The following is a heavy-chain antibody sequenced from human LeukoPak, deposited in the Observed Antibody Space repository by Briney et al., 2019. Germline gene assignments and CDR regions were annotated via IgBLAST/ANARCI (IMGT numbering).Heavy chain of an antibody. Sequence: PSKTLSLTCTVSGGSISSYYWSWIRQPPGKGLEWIGYIYYSGSTNYNPSLKSRVTISVDTSKNQFSLKLSSVTAADTAVYYCARDVGDDSSGYSRFDYWGQGTLVTVSS. CDR3: ARDVGDDSSGYSRFDY. D-gene: IGHD3-22*01. V-gene: IGHV4-59*01. CDR1: GGSISSYY. J-gene: IGHJ4*02. CDR2: IYYSGST.